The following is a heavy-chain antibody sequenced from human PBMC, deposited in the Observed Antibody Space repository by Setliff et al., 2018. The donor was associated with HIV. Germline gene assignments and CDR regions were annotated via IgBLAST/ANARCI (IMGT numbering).Heavy chain of an antibody. CDR2: INHSGST. J-gene: IGHJ4*02. Sequence: PSETLSLTCAVYGESVSGYYWSWIRQPPGKGLEWIGEINHSGSTNYNPSLKSRVTISVDTSKSQFSLKLSSVTAADTAVYYCARRTWITGYDYWGQGTLVTVSS. CDR3: ARRTWITGYDY. V-gene: IGHV4-34*01. D-gene: IGHD3-16*01. CDR1: GESVSGYY.